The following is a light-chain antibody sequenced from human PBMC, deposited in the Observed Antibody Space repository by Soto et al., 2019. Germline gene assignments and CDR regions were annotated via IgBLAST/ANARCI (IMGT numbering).Light chain of an antibody. V-gene: IGKV3-20*01. CDR1: QSVSSN. CDR2: GAF. Sequence: VMTQSPATLSLSPGERATLSCRASQSVSSNLAWYQQKPGQAPRLLIYGAFTRATGIPARFSGGGSGTDFTLTISRLEPEDFAVYYCQQCGSSPWTFGQGTKGDIK. J-gene: IGKJ1*01. CDR3: QQCGSSPWT.